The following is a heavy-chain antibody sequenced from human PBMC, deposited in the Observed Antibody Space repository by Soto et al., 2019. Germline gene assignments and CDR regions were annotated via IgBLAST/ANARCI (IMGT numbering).Heavy chain of an antibody. J-gene: IGHJ4*02. Sequence: QVQLQESGPGLVKASQTLSLTCTLSGASVSSAEHYWSWIRQPPGKGLEWIGYTYYSGGSYYNASLQRRVSLSAATSQNQFSLKLTSVTAADTAVYYCARLSGYDPAGAADKWGPGILVSVSS. CDR3: ARLSGYDPAGAADK. V-gene: IGHV4-30-4*01. CDR2: TYYSGGS. CDR1: GASVSSAEHY. D-gene: IGHD5-12*01.